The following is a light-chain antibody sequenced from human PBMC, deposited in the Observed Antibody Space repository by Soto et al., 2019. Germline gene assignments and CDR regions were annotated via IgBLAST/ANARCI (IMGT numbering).Light chain of an antibody. V-gene: IGLV2-8*01. CDR1: SSDVGHSYNY. J-gene: IGLJ2*01. CDR2: EVS. Sequence: QSALTQPPSASGSPGQSVTISCTGTSSDVGHSYNYVSWYQHHPGKAPRLIIYEVSKRPSGVPDRFSGSKSGNTASLTVSGLQADDEADYHCSAYACSAFVVFGGGTKLTVL. CDR3: SAYACSAFVV.